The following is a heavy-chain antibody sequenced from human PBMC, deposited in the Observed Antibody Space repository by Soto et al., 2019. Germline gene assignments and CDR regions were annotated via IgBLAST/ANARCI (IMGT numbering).Heavy chain of an antibody. CDR2: ISYDGSNK. CDR3: AKEAIRDIVLMVYAMGYYYYGMDV. V-gene: IGHV3-30*18. J-gene: IGHJ6*02. D-gene: IGHD2-8*01. CDR1: GFTFSSYG. Sequence: GGSLRLSCAASGFTFSSYGMHWVRQAPGKGLEWVAVISYDGSNKYYADSVKGRFTISRDNSKNTLYLQMNSLRAEDTAVYYCAKEAIRDIVLMVYAMGYYYYGMDVWGQGTTVTVSS.